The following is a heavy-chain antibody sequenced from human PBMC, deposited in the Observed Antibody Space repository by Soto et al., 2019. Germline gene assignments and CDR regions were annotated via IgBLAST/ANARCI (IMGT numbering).Heavy chain of an antibody. Sequence: SETLSLTCAVYGGSFSGYYWTWIRQPPGTGLEFIGEINHILSTNYNPSLKSRFTMSVDTSKDQFSLKLTSVTAADTAVYYCARDKTTGLFDYWGQGTLVTVSS. D-gene: IGHD1-1*01. V-gene: IGHV4-34*01. J-gene: IGHJ4*02. CDR1: GGSFSGYY. CDR3: ARDKTTGLFDY. CDR2: INHILST.